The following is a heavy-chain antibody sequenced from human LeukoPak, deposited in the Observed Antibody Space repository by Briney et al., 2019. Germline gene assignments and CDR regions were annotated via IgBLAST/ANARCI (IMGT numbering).Heavy chain of an antibody. V-gene: IGHV3-7*01. D-gene: IGHD3-16*01. CDR1: GLTMSDFW. CDR3: ARDARQGGTCDY. J-gene: IGHJ4*02. Sequence: GGSLRLSCAASGLTMSDFWMSWVRQAPGNGLEWVANMRQDGSEKNYVASVKGRFTISRDNAQNLLYLQTDNLRAEDAVICYSARDARQGGTCDYWGQGTLVTVSS. CDR2: MRQDGSEK.